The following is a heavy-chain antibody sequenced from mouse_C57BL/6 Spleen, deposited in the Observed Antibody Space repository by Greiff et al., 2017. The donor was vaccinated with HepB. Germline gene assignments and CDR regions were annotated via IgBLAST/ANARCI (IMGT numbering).Heavy chain of an antibody. J-gene: IGHJ4*01. D-gene: IGHD1-1*01. Sequence: QVQLQQSGPELVKPGASVKISCKASGYTFTDYYINWVKQRPGQGLEWIGWIFPGSGSTYYNEKFKGKATLTVDKSSSTAYMLLSSLTSEDSAVYFCARTLSYYYGSSSYAMDYWGQGTSVTVSS. CDR3: ARTLSYYYGSSSYAMDY. V-gene: IGHV1-75*01. CDR1: GYTFTDYY. CDR2: IFPGSGST.